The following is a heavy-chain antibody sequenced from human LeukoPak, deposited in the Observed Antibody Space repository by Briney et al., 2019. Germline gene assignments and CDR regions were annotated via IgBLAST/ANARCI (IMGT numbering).Heavy chain of an antibody. CDR2: INHSGST. D-gene: IGHD2-2*02. CDR1: GGSFSGYY. CDR3: AGGIVLVSAAIPLSRPGARFDY. J-gene: IGHJ4*02. Sequence: PSETLSLTCAVYGGSFSGYYWSWVRQPPGKGLEWIGEINHSGSTNYTPYLKSRATISVATSKTQFSLKLSSVTAADTAVYYCAGGIVLVSAAIPLSRPGARFDYWGQGTLVTVSS. V-gene: IGHV4-34*01.